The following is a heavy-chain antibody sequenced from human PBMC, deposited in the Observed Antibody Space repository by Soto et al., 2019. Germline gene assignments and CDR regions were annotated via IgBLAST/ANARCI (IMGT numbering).Heavy chain of an antibody. J-gene: IGHJ6*02. Sequence: RGSLRLSCAASGSPVRSYSMTWAGQDPGKGLEWVSVIYPVGQTYYADSVEGRFTISRHSSENTLYLHMHRLRADDTPVYHCARNPCERCSVYNHGLYVWGQGTPVTISS. CDR1: GSPVRSYS. CDR3: ARNPCERCSVYNHGLYV. V-gene: IGHV3-53*01. CDR2: IYPVGQT. D-gene: IGHD6-25*01.